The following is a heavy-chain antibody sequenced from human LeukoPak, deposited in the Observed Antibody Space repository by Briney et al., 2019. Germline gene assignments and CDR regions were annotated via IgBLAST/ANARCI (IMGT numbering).Heavy chain of an antibody. J-gene: IGHJ6*03. V-gene: IGHV4-38-2*02. Sequence: SETLSLTCTVSGYSINTGSYWAWIRQPPGQGLEYVAGIYHSGSTYYNPSLKSRVTISVDTSKNQFSLKLSSVTAADTAVYYCARAGYCSSTSCSYYYYYYMDVWGKGTTVTVSS. CDR2: IYHSGST. D-gene: IGHD2-2*01. CDR3: ARAGYCSSTSCSYYYYYYMDV. CDR1: GYSINTGSY.